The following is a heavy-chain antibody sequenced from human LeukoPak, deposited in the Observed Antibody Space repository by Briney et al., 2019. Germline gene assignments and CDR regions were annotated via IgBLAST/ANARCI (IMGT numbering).Heavy chain of an antibody. CDR3: ASQMTTGWFDP. V-gene: IGHV4-59*08. D-gene: IGHD4-17*01. CDR1: GGSISSYY. J-gene: IGHJ5*02. Sequence: PSETLSLTCTVSGGSISSYYWSWIRHPPGKGLEWIGYIYYSGSTNYNPSLKSRVTISVDTSKNQFSLKLSSVTAADTAVYYCASQMTTGWFDPWGQGTLVTVSS. CDR2: IYYSGST.